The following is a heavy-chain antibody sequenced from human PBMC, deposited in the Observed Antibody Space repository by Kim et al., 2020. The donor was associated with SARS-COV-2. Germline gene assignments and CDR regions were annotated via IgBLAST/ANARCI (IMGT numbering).Heavy chain of an antibody. V-gene: IGHV4-34*01. CDR1: GGSFSGYY. CDR3: ARARGWNYWYFDL. D-gene: IGHD6-19*01. CDR2: INHSGST. Sequence: SETLSLTCAVYGGSFSGYYWSWIRQPPGKGLEWIGEINHSGSTNYNPSLKSRVTISVDTSKNQFSLKLSSVTAADTALYYCARARGWNYWYFDLWGRGTLVTVSS. J-gene: IGHJ2*01.